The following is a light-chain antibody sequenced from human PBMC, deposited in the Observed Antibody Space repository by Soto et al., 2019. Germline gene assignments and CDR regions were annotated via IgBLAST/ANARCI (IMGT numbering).Light chain of an antibody. Sequence: QSVLTQPPSVSGAPGQRVTISCTGSSSNIGAHYDVHWYQQLPGTAPRLLIFDNTNRPSGVPDRFSASKSDTSASLAISGLQAEDEADYYCQSYDISLRDFVFGTGTKVTVL. CDR2: DNT. J-gene: IGLJ1*01. V-gene: IGLV1-40*01. CDR3: QSYDISLRDFV. CDR1: SSNIGAHYD.